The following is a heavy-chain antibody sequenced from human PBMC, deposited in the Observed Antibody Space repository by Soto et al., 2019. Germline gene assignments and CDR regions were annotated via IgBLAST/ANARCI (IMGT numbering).Heavy chain of an antibody. J-gene: IGHJ5*02. CDR1: GYTFTSYD. V-gene: IGHV1-8*01. CDR2: MNPNSGNT. CDR3: ARERTRGFDP. Sequence: QVQLVQSGAEVKKPGASVKVSCKASGYTFTSYDINWVRQATGQGLAWMGWMNPNSGNTAYAQKLLGRVTMTRNTSISTVYMELSSLRSEDTAVDYCARERTRGFDPWGQGTLVTVSS.